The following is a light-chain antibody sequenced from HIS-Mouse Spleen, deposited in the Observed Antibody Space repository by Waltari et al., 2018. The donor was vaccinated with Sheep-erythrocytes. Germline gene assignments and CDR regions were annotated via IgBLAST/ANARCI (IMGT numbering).Light chain of an antibody. CDR2: DAS. J-gene: IGKJ2*01. V-gene: IGKV3-11*01. CDR1: QSVSSY. CDR3: LQDYNYPYT. Sequence: EIVLTQSPATLFLSPGERATLSCRASQSVSSYLAWYQQKPGQAPRLLIYDASNRATGIPARFSGSGSGTDFTLTISSLEPEDFATYYCLQDYNYPYTFGQGTKLEIK.